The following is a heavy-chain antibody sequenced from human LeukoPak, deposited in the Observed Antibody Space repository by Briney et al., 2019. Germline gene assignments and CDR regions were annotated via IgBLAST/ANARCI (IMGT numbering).Heavy chain of an antibody. CDR2: INSDGSST. CDR1: GFTFSSYW. J-gene: IGHJ5*02. V-gene: IGHV3-74*01. Sequence: GGSLRLSCAASGFTFSSYWMHWVRQAPGKGLVWVSRINSDGSSTSYADSVKGRFTISRDNAKNTLYLQMNSLRAEDTAVYYCAKARGRVPAAFGWFDPWGQGTLVTVSS. CDR3: AKARGRVPAAFGWFDP. D-gene: IGHD2-2*01.